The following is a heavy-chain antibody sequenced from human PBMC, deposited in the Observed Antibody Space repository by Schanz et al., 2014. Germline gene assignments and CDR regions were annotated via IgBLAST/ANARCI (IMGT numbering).Heavy chain of an antibody. Sequence: QGQLVQSGAEVKKPGASVKVSCKASGYTFTSYGITWVRQAPGQGLEWMGWISAYNGHTTYAQKFRGRLIMTTDTSTTTVYMELRGLRSDDTAVYYCARETTIITGGAFDVWGQGTMVTVSS. J-gene: IGHJ3*01. CDR1: GYTFTSYG. V-gene: IGHV1-18*01. CDR2: ISAYNGHT. CDR3: ARETTIITGGAFDV. D-gene: IGHD3-9*01.